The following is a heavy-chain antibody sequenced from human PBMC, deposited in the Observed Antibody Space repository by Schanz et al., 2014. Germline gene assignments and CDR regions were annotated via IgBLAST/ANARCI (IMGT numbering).Heavy chain of an antibody. J-gene: IGHJ3*02. CDR1: GFTFSSHW. D-gene: IGHD3-10*01. V-gene: IGHV3-74*02. Sequence: VHLLESGGGLVEPGGSLRLSCAASGFTFSSHWMHWVRQDPGKGLEWVARINSVGSNTDYAESVTGRVTIARDNAKNTLYLQMNRLRAEDTAVYYCAKGRFGELRAFDIWGQGTMVSVSS. CDR2: INSVGSNT. CDR3: AKGRFGELRAFDI.